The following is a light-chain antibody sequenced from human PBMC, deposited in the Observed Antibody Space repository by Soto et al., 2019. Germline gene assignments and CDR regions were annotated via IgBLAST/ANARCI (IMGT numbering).Light chain of an antibody. CDR2: EVN. CDR1: NSDVGGYKY. CDR3: SSYTSASTLDV. J-gene: IGLJ1*01. V-gene: IGLV2-14*01. Sequence: QSALTQPASVSGSPGQSITISCAGTNSDVGGYKYVSWYQQNPGKAPKLIIYEVNSRPSGVSNRFSGSKSGNTASLTISGLQDEDEADYYCSSYTSASTLDVFGSGTKVTDL.